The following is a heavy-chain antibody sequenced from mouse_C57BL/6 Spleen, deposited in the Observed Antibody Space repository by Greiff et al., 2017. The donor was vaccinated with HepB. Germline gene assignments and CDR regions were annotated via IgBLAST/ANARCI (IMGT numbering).Heavy chain of an antibody. J-gene: IGHJ3*01. D-gene: IGHD1-1*01. CDR2: INPYNGGT. CDR1: GYTFTDYY. CDR3: ARSISLYGSREAWFAY. Sequence: EVQLQQSGPVLVKPGASVKMSCKASGYTFTDYYMNWVKQSHGKSLEWIGVINPYNGGTSYNQKFKGKATLTVDKSSSTAYMELNSLTSEDSAVYYCARSISLYGSREAWFAYWGQGTLVTVSA. V-gene: IGHV1-19*01.